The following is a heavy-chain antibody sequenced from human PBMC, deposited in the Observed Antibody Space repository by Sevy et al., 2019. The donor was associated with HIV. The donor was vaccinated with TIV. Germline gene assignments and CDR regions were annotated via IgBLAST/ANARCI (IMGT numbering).Heavy chain of an antibody. CDR2: IFPGDSDT. D-gene: IGHD1-26*01. V-gene: IGHV5-51*01. J-gene: IGHJ6*02. Sequence: GESLKISCKGSGYDFSTYWIAWVRQMPGKGLELMGIIFPGDSDTRYSPSFQGQVTISADDSIRTSYLQWRSLKASHTAIYYCARRGILLRGGDYFYYGLDVWGQGTTVTVSS. CDR3: ARRGILLRGGDYFYYGLDV. CDR1: GYDFSTYW.